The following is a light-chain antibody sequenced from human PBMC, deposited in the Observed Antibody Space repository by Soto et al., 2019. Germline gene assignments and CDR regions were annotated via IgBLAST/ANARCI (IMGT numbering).Light chain of an antibody. J-gene: IGKJ4*01. CDR1: HSISTN. V-gene: IGKV3-15*01. Sequence: EIIMTQSPATLSVSPGEGATLSCRTSHSISTNLAWYQHKRGQSPRLLVYGAYTRATGVPARFSGSGSGAEFTLSISSLQSEDFAVYYCQQYNSWPTFGGGTKVEIK. CDR2: GAY. CDR3: QQYNSWPT.